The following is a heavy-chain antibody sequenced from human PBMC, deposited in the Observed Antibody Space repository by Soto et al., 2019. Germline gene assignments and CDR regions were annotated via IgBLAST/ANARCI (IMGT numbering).Heavy chain of an antibody. CDR3: AARFDAQKTIP. CDR2: VYPSGST. CDR1: GGSVSSSNW. D-gene: IGHD3-9*01. V-gene: IGHV4-4*02. J-gene: IGHJ5*02. Sequence: SETLSLTCAVSGGSVSSSNWWSWVRQPPGEGLEWIGEVYPSGSTNYNPSLKSRLTISLDKSTNQFSLKLSSVTAADTAVYFCAARFDAQKTIPWGQGALVTVSS.